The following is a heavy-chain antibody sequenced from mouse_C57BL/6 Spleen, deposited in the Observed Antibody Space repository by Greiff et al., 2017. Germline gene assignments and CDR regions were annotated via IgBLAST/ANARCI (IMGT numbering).Heavy chain of an antibody. V-gene: IGHV5-4*03. CDR3: ARGDYDYEEEAYFDY. J-gene: IGHJ2*01. D-gene: IGHD2-4*01. CDR1: GFTFSSYA. CDR2: ISDGGSYT. Sequence: EVMLVESGGGLVKPGGSLKLSCAASGFTFSSYAMSWVRQTPEKRLEWVATISDGGSYTYYPDNVQGRFTISRDNAKNNLYLQMSHLKSEDTAMYYCARGDYDYEEEAYFDYWGQGTTLTVSS.